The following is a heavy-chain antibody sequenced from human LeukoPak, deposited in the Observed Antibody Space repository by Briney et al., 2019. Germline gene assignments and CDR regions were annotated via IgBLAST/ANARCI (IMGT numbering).Heavy chain of an antibody. V-gene: IGHV3-30*02. J-gene: IGHJ4*02. CDR3: AKAGTEWSALDY. CDR2: IRFDATSE. Sequence: PGGSLRLSCAASGFTFSSTGMHWVRQAPGKGLEWVAFIRFDATSEYYADSVRGRFTISRDISSNTLSLQMNSLRTEDTAMYYCAKAGTEWSALDYWGQGTLVTVSS. D-gene: IGHD3-3*01. CDR1: GFTFSSTG.